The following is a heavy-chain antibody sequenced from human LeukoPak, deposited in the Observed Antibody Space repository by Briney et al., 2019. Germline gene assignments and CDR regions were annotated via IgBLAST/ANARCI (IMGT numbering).Heavy chain of an antibody. CDR2: INPNTGVT. D-gene: IGHD2/OR15-2a*01. Sequence: ASVKVSCKPSGYTFTDYFLHWVRQAPGQGLEWMGWINPNTGVTDYAQTFQGRVTMTRDTSISTAYMELSRLKSDDTVVYYCARDSGIVTSHSFNYWGQGTLVTVSS. CDR3: ARDSGIVTSHSFNY. J-gene: IGHJ4*02. V-gene: IGHV1-2*02. CDR1: GYTFTDYF.